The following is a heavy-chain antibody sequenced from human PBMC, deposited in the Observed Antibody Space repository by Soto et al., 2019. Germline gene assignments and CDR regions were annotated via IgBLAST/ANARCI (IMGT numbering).Heavy chain of an antibody. V-gene: IGHV4-39*07. CDR3: ARRILGVVIEVSNWFDP. CDR2: INHSGST. D-gene: IGHD3-3*01. J-gene: IGHJ5*02. Sequence: SETLSLTCTVSGGSISSSSYYWGWIRQPPGKGLEWIGSINHSGSTNYNPSLKSRVTISVDTSKNQFSLKLSSVTAADTAVYYCARRILGVVIEVSNWFDPWGQGTLVTVSS. CDR1: GGSISSSSYY.